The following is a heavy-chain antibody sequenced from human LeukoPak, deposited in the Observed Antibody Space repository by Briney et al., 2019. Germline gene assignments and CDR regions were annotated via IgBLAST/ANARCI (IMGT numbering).Heavy chain of an antibody. V-gene: IGHV4-34*01. J-gene: IGHJ5*02. CDR2: INHSGST. CDR3: ARGRRKGYCSGGSCYSWFDP. CDR1: GGSFSGYY. D-gene: IGHD2-15*01. Sequence: SSETLSLTCAVYGGSFSGYYWSWIRQPPGKGLEWIGEINHSGSTNYNPSLKSRVTISVDTSKNQFSLKLSSVTAADTAVYYCARGRRKGYCSGGSCYSWFDPWGQGTLVTVSS.